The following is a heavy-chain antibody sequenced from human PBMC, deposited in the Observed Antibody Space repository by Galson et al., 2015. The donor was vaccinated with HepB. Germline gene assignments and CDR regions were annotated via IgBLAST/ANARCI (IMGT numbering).Heavy chain of an antibody. J-gene: IGHJ4*02. CDR3: ANWLRGNPDY. Sequence: SLRLSCAASGFTFSSYGMHWVRQAPGKGLEWVAVISYDGSNKYYADSVKGRFTISRDNSKNTLYLQMNSLRAEDTAVYYCANWLRGNPDYWGQGTLVTVSS. D-gene: IGHD4-23*01. V-gene: IGHV3-30*18. CDR1: GFTFSSYG. CDR2: ISYDGSNK.